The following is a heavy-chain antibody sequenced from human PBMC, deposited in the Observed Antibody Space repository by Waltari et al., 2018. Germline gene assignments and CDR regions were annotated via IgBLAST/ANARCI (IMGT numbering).Heavy chain of an antibody. CDR2: ISSRSSYI. J-gene: IGHJ3*02. D-gene: IGHD3-3*01. CDR1: GFTFSSYS. V-gene: IGHV3-21*01. CDR3: ARGNNPTYYDVWSRAFDI. Sequence: EVQLVESGGGLVKPGGSLRLSCAASGFTFSSYSMNWFRQAPGKGLEWVSSISSRSSYIYYADAVKGPFTISRDNAKNSLYLQMNSLRAEDTAVYYCARGNNPTYYDVWSRAFDIWGQGTMVTVSS.